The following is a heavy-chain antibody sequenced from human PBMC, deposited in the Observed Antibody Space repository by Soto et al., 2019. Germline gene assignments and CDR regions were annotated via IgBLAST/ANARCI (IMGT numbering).Heavy chain of an antibody. J-gene: IGHJ5*02. CDR3: ARGYCSCGNCYSP. D-gene: IGHD2-15*01. V-gene: IGHV1-8*01. CDR2: MSPSSGKT. CDR1: GYTFTSYD. Sequence: QVQLVQSGAEVKKPGASVKVSCKASGYTFTSYDINWVRQATGQGLEWMGWMSPSSGKTVYAQKFQGRVTMTRNTSTTTAYVELSSLRSEDTAVYYWARGYCSCGNCYSPWGQGTLVTVSS.